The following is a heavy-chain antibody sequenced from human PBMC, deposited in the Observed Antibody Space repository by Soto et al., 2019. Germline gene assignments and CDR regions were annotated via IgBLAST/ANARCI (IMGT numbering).Heavy chain of an antibody. CDR3: ARVGRYYDSGVWGGYFEY. J-gene: IGHJ4*02. CDR1: AGSISSGGYY. Sequence: QVQLQESGPGLVKPSQTLSLTCTVSAGSISSGGYYWSWIRQDPGKGLEWIGYMYYSGVTYYNPSLTSRVTISVDTSKNQFSLKLNSVTAADTAVYYCARVGRYYDSGVWGGYFEYWGQGTLVTVSS. V-gene: IGHV4-31*03. CDR2: MYYSGVT. D-gene: IGHD3-22*01.